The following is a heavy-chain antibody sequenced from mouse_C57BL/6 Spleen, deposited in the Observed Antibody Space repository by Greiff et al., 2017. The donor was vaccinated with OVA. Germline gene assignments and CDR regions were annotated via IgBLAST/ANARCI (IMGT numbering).Heavy chain of an antibody. CDR3: ARKNGSSEPRYYDY. V-gene: IGHV1-53*01. CDR1: GYTFTSYW. CDR2: INPSNGGT. Sequence: QVQLQQPGTELVKPGASVKLSCKATGYTFTSYWMHWVKQRPGQGLEWIGNINPSNGGTNYNEKFKSKATLTADKSSSTAYMQLSSLTSEDSAVYSGARKNGSSEPRYYDYWGQGTTLTVSS. J-gene: IGHJ2*01. D-gene: IGHD1-1*01.